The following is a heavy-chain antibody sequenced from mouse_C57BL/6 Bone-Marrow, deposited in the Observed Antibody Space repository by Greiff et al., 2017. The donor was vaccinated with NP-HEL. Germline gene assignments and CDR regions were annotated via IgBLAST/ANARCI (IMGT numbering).Heavy chain of an antibody. V-gene: IGHV1-69*01. J-gene: IGHJ1*03. CDR3: ARSGGWLFAWYFGG. CDR2: IDPSDSYT. CDR1: GYTFTSYW. Sequence: QVQLQQPGAELVMPGASVKLSCKASGYTFTSYWMHWVKQRPGQGLEWIGEIDPSDSYTNYNQKFKGKSTLTVDTSSSTAYMQLSSLTAEDSAVYYCARSGGWLFAWYFGGWGTGTTVTVSS. D-gene: IGHD2-3*01.